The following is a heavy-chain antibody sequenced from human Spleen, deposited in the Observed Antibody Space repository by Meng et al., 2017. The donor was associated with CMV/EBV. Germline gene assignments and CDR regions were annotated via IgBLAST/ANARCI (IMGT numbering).Heavy chain of an antibody. J-gene: IGHJ4*02. Sequence: GESLKISCAAAGFSFSSHDMHWVRQTPGKGLEWVSSIGSAGDRYYAGSVKGRFTISRENAKNSFSLQMNSLRVGDTAVYYCAREPPFGSGYLGLDGYWGQGTLVTVSS. V-gene: IGHV3-13*01. CDR2: IGSAGDR. CDR3: AREPPFGSGYLGLDGY. CDR1: GFSFSSHD. D-gene: IGHD3-22*01.